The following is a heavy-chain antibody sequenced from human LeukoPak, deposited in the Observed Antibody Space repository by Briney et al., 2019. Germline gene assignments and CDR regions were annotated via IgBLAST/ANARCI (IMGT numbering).Heavy chain of an antibody. CDR2: ISSSSSTI. V-gene: IGHV3-48*04. J-gene: IGHJ4*02. D-gene: IGHD4-17*01. CDR3: ARDRYGVPDY. Sequence: PGGSLRLSCAASGFTFSSYSMNWVRQAPGKGLEWVSYISSSSSTIYYADSVKGRFTISRDNAKNSLYLQMNSLRAEDTAVYYCARDRYGVPDYWGQGTLVTVSS. CDR1: GFTFSSYS.